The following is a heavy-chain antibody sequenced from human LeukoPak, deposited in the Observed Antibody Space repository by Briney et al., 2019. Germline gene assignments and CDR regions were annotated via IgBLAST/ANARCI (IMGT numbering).Heavy chain of an antibody. J-gene: IGHJ4*02. Sequence: SETLSLTCAVYGGSFSGYYWSWIRQPPGKGLEWIGYIYYSGSTNYNPSLKSRVTISVDTSKNQFSLKLSSVTAADTAVYYCARHREMATSLDYWGQGTLVTVSS. CDR3: ARHREMATSLDY. D-gene: IGHD5-24*01. CDR1: GGSFSGYY. V-gene: IGHV4-59*08. CDR2: IYYSGST.